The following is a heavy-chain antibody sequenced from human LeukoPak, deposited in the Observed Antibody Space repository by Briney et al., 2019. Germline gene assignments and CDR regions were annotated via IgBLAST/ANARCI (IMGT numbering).Heavy chain of an antibody. V-gene: IGHV3-9*01. Sequence: GRSLRLSCAAAGFNFDDYAMHWVRHAPGKGLEWVSGISWNSGNIGYADSVKGRFTISRDNAKNSLYLQMNSLRPEDTALYYCAKGAAQAHNWFDPWGQGTLVIVSS. J-gene: IGHJ5*02. CDR2: ISWNSGNI. CDR1: GFNFDDYA. CDR3: AKGAAQAHNWFDP. D-gene: IGHD2-15*01.